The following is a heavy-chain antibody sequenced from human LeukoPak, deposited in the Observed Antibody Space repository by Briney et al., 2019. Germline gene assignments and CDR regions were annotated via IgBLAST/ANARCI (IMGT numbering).Heavy chain of an antibody. CDR2: MNPDSGNT. J-gene: IGHJ4*02. D-gene: IGHD6-13*01. CDR3: ARRIAAAGVGIVY. Sequence: GASVKVFCKASGHTFTSYDINWVRQATGQGLEWMGWMNPDSGNTGYAQKFQGRVTMTRNPSISTAYMELSSLTSEDTAVYYCARRIAAAGVGIVYWGQGTLVTVSS. CDR1: GHTFTSYD. V-gene: IGHV1-8*01.